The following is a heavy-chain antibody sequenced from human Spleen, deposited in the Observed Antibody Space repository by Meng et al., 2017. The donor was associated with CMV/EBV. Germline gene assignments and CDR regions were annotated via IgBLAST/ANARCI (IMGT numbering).Heavy chain of an antibody. CDR2: IIGSGGNM. CDR1: GFSFSIYA. D-gene: IGHD3-10*01. V-gene: IGHV3-23*01. CDR3: AKMKLLARNFFDP. Sequence: ASGFSFSIYAMSWVRQAPGKGLDWVSGIIGSGGNMLYADSVKGRFTISRDNSKNTLYLQMNSLRSDDTAVYYCAKMKLLARNFFDPWGQGTLVTVSS. J-gene: IGHJ5*02.